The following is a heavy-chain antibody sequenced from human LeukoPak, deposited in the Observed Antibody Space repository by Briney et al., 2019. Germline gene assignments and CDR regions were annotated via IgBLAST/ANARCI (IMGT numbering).Heavy chain of an antibody. J-gene: IGHJ4*02. CDR1: GFTFSSYA. V-gene: IGHV3-30-3*01. Sequence: GGSLRLSCAASGFTFSSYAMPWVRQAPGKGLEWVAVISYDGSNKYYADSVKGRFTISRDDSKNTLYLQMNSLRAEDTAVYYCARVWGSYYFDYWGQGTLVTVSS. CDR2: ISYDGSNK. CDR3: ARVWGSYYFDY. D-gene: IGHD3-16*01.